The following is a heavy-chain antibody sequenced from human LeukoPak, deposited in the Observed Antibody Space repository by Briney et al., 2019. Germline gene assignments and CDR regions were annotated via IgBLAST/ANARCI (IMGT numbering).Heavy chain of an antibody. J-gene: IGHJ6*03. Sequence: ASVKVSCKASGYTFTGYYMHWVRQAPGQGLEWMGWINPNSGGTNYAQKFQGRVTMTRDTSISTAYMGLSRLRSDDTAVYYCARGLGNPGGRYYYYYYMDVWGKGTTVTVSS. CDR1: GYTFTGYY. V-gene: IGHV1-2*02. D-gene: IGHD4-23*01. CDR3: ARGLGNPGGRYYYYYYMDV. CDR2: INPNSGGT.